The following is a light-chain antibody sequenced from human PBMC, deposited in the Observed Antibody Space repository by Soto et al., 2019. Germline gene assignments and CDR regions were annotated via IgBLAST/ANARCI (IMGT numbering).Light chain of an antibody. J-gene: IGLJ1*01. V-gene: IGLV1-40*01. CDR3: QSYDSRLSGSNV. CDR1: SSNIGAGYD. CDR2: GNS. Sequence: QSVLTQPRSVSGAPLQRVTISCTGSSSNIGAGYDVHWYQQLPGTAPKLLIYGNSNRPSGVPDRFSGSKSGTSASLAITGLQAEYEADYYCQSYDSRLSGSNVFGTGTKVTVL.